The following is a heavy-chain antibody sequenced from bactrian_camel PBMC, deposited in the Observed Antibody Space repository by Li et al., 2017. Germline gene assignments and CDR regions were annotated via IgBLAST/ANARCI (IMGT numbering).Heavy chain of an antibody. CDR2: IYTGGGST. Sequence: VQLVESGGGSVQAGGSLRLSCAASGYTDSRNCMGWFRQAPGAKREGVAAIYTGGGSTYYPDSVKGRFTISRDNAKNTVYLQLNMLNTEDVAMYYCAKCGVGGSWYGAGYGMDYWGKGTQVTVS. CDR1: GYTDSRNC. V-gene: IGHV3S1*01. D-gene: IGHD6*01. J-gene: IGHJ7*01.